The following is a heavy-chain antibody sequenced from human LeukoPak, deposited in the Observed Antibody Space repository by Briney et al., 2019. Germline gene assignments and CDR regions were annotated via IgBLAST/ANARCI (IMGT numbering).Heavy chain of an antibody. V-gene: IGHV4-59*01. CDR2: IYYSGST. Sequence: PSETLSLTCTVSGGSISSYYWSWIRQPPGKGLEWIGYIYYSGSTNHNPSLKSRVTISVDTSKNQFSLKLSSVTAADTAVYYCARRITIFGVVTHDAFDIWGQGTMVTVSS. J-gene: IGHJ3*02. D-gene: IGHD3-3*01. CDR3: ARRITIFGVVTHDAFDI. CDR1: GGSISSYY.